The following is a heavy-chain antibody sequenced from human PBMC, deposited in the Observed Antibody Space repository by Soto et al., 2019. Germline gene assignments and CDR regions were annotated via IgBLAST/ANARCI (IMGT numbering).Heavy chain of an antibody. Sequence: SETLSLTCAVSGGFISSSNWWSWVRQPPGKGLEWIGEIYHSGSANYNPSLKSRVTISVDTSKNQFSLKLSSMTAADTAVYYCARGAVGYSRTMASRDYYYYYMDVWGKGTTVPVSS. J-gene: IGHJ6*03. CDR2: IYHSGSA. V-gene: IGHV4-4*02. D-gene: IGHD6-13*01. CDR1: GGFISSSNW. CDR3: ARGAVGYSRTMASRDYYYYYMDV.